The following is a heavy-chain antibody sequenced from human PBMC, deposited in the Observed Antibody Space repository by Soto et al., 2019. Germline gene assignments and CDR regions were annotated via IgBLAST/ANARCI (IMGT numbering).Heavy chain of an antibody. CDR2: YYYSGTT. CDR1: GGPVSGDDYY. J-gene: IGHJ4*02. V-gene: IGHV4-30-4*01. Sequence: SETLSLTCTVSGGPVSGDDYYWSWIRQPPGKGLEWIGSYYYSGTTYYNPSLKSRVTISVDTSKSYFSLTMSSVTAADTAVYFCAQRSGFYTGIDFWGQGTLVTVSS. CDR3: AQRSGFYTGIDF. D-gene: IGHD3-3*01.